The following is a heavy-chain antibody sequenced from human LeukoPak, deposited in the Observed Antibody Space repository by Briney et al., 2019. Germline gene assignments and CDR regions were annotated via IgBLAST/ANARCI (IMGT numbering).Heavy chain of an antibody. CDR2: IKQDGSEK. CDR3: ARDSRITMIVVVREDAFDI. D-gene: IGHD3-22*01. J-gene: IGHJ3*02. Sequence: GGSLRLSCAASGFTFSSYAMHWVRQAPGKGLEWVANIKQDGSEKYYVDSVKGRFTISRDNAKNSLYLQMNSLRAEDTAVYYCARDSRITMIVVVREDAFDIWGQGTMVTVSS. V-gene: IGHV3-7*01. CDR1: GFTFSSYA.